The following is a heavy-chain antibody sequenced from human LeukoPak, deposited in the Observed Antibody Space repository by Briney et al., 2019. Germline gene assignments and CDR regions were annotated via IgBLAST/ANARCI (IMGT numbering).Heavy chain of an antibody. D-gene: IGHD3-10*02. CDR2: MSNSGGTI. CDR3: AELGITMIGGV. CDR1: GFTFSDYY. V-gene: IGHV3-11*04. Sequence: GGSLRLSCAASGFTFSDYYMSWIRQAPGKGLERVSHMSNSGGTIYYADSVKGRFTISRDNAKNSLYLQMNSLRAEDTAVYYCAELGITMIGGVWGKGTTVTISS. J-gene: IGHJ6*04.